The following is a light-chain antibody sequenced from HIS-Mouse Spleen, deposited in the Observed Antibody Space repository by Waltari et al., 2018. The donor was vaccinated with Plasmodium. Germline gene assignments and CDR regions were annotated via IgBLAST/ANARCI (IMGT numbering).Light chain of an antibody. CDR2: GDS. J-gene: IGLJ3*02. CDR1: ALPKKY. Sequence: SYELTQPPSVSVFPGQTARITCSGDALPKKYAYWYQQKSGQAPVLVIYGDSKRPSGIPERFSGSSSGTMATLTISGAQVEDEADYYCYSTDSSGNHRVFGGGTKLTVL. CDR3: YSTDSSGNHRV. V-gene: IGLV3-10*01.